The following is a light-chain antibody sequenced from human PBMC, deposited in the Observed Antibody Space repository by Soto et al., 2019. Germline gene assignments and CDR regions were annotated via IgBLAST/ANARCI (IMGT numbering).Light chain of an antibody. CDR1: KSISTY. V-gene: IGKV3-11*01. Sequence: VFTRSPVTLSLSPGERPTLSFRASKSISTYLVWYQQKPGQAPRLLIYNASARATGIPVRFSGSGSGTDFTLTISSLAPEDFAVYYCQQRDSWPRTFGQGTKVDI. J-gene: IGKJ1*01. CDR2: NAS. CDR3: QQRDSWPRT.